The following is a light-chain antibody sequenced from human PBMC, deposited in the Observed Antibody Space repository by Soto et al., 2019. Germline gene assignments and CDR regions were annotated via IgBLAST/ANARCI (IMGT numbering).Light chain of an antibody. CDR1: SSDVGGYNY. J-gene: IGLJ2*01. CDR2: EVS. CDR3: RSYTSCSMFVV. Sequence: QSALTQPASVSGSPGQSITISCTGTSSDVGGYNYVSWYQQHPGKAPKLMIYEVSNRPSEVSNRFSGSKSGNTASLTISVLLAENEGNCYWRSYTSCSMFVVFGGGTKLTV. V-gene: IGLV2-14*01.